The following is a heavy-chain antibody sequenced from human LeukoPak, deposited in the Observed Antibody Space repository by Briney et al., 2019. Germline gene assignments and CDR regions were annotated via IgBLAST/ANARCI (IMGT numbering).Heavy chain of an antibody. Sequence: PGGSLRLSCAASGFTFSSYGMHWVRQAPGKGLEWVAFIRYDGSNKYYADSVKGRFTISRDNSKNTLYLQMNSLRAEDTAVYYCASAVRVPFDYWGQGTLVTVSS. CDR3: ASAVRVPFDY. CDR2: IRYDGSNK. CDR1: GFTFSSYG. V-gene: IGHV3-30*02. D-gene: IGHD4/OR15-4a*01. J-gene: IGHJ4*02.